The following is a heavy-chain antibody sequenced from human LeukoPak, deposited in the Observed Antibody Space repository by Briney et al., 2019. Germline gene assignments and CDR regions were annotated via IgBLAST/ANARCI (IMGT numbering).Heavy chain of an antibody. J-gene: IGHJ4*02. CDR2: IKQDGSEK. Sequence: GGSLRLSCAASGFTFSSYWMSWVRQAPGKGLEWVANIKQDGSEKYYVDSVKGRFTISRDNAKNSLYLQMNSLRAGDTALYYCARDTDSGSYGGGFPLWGQGTLVTVSS. CDR3: ARDTDSGSYGGGFPL. CDR1: GFTFSSYW. V-gene: IGHV3-7*03. D-gene: IGHD1-26*01.